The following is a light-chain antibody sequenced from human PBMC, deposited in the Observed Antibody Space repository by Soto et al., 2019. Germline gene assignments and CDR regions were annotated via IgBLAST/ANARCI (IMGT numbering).Light chain of an antibody. V-gene: IGKV3-15*01. J-gene: IGKJ4*01. Sequence: ETVMTQSPATLSVSPGERATLSCRASQSVSSNLAWYQQKPGRAPRLLIYDASTRATGIPARFSGSGSGTEFTLTINSLQSEDFAVYYCQQYKDWPPLTFGGGTKVEIK. CDR2: DAS. CDR1: QSVSSN. CDR3: QQYKDWPPLT.